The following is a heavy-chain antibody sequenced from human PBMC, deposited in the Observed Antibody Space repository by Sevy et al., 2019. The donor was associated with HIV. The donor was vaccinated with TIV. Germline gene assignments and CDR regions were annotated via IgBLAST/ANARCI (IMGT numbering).Heavy chain of an antibody. Sequence: GGSLRLSCTASGFTFDDYAMSWFRQAPGKGLEWVAFITRNSYEAYGGTAEYAASVKDRFLISRDDSKSIAYLQMNSLKTEDTAVYYCTRGLATAGTPEYYFDYWGQGTLVTVSS. CDR3: TRGLATAGTPEYYFDY. CDR2: ITRNSYEAYGGTA. J-gene: IGHJ4*02. D-gene: IGHD5-12*01. V-gene: IGHV3-49*03. CDR1: GFTFDDYA.